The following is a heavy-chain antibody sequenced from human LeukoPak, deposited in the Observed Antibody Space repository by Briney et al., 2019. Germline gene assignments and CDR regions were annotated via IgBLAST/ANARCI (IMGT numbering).Heavy chain of an antibody. CDR2: IYYSGST. CDR1: GGSISSSSYY. V-gene: IGHV4-39*01. CDR3: ARRTPFGELLSNNWLFDP. D-gene: IGHD3-10*01. J-gene: IGHJ5*02. Sequence: TSETLSLTCTVSGGSISSSSYYWGWIRQPPGKGLEWIGSIYYSGSTYYNPSLKSRVTISVDTSKNQFSLKLSSVTAADTAVYYCARRTPFGELLSNNWLFDPWGQGTLVTVSS.